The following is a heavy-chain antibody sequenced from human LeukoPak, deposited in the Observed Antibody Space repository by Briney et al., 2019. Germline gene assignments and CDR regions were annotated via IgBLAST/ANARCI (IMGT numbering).Heavy chain of an antibody. J-gene: IGHJ5*02. Sequence: GASVKVSCKASGYTFTGYYMHWVRQAPGQGLEWMGWINPNSGGTNYAQKFQGRVTMTRDTSISTAYMELSRLRSDDTAVYYCARVPRRYYYDSSGYYQKYNWFDPWGQGTLVTVSS. CDR1: GYTFTGYY. CDR2: INPNSGGT. CDR3: ARVPRRYYYDSSGYYQKYNWFDP. V-gene: IGHV1-2*02. D-gene: IGHD3-22*01.